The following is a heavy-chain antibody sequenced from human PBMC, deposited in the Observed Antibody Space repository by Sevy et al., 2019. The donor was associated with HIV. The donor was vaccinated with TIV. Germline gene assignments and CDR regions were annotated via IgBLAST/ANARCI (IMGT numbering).Heavy chain of an antibody. Sequence: ASVKVSCKASGYTFTSYYMHWVRQAPGQGLEWMGIINPSGGSTSYEQKFQGRVTMTRDTSTSTVYMELSSLRSEDTAVYYCARDSDNYDILTGYYPIDYWGQGTLVTVSS. V-gene: IGHV1-46*01. J-gene: IGHJ4*02. CDR3: ARDSDNYDILTGYYPIDY. D-gene: IGHD3-9*01. CDR2: INPSGGST. CDR1: GYTFTSYY.